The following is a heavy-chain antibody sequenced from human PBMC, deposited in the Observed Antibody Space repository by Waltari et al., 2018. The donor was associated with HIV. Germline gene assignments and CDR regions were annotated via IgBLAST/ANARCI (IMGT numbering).Heavy chain of an antibody. D-gene: IGHD4-17*01. V-gene: IGHV3-23*05. CDR1: GFLFSSSA. CDR3: AKLAGDSELDY. Sequence: EVQLLESGGGLVQPGESLRLSCAASGFLFSSSAIIWVRQAPGKGLEWVSAINYSGGSSFYADSVKGRFTISRDNSKKTLYLQLNSLRAQDTAIYYCAKLAGDSELDYWGQGTLVIVSS. CDR2: INYSGGSS. J-gene: IGHJ4*02.